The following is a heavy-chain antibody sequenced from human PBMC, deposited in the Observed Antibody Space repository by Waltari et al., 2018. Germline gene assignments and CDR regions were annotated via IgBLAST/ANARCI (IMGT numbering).Heavy chain of an antibody. V-gene: IGHV4-59*11. J-gene: IGHJ3*02. Sequence: QVQLQESGPGLVKPSETLSLTCSVAGGSLSAHFWSWARQPPGKGLEGIGDMHNSGETNYNPSLESRVTMSLDTSKNQVSLKVNSVTAADTAVYYCARQPPATAAFDIWGQGTMVTVSS. CDR2: MHNSGET. CDR3: ARQPPATAAFDI. D-gene: IGHD2-15*01. CDR1: GGSLSAHF.